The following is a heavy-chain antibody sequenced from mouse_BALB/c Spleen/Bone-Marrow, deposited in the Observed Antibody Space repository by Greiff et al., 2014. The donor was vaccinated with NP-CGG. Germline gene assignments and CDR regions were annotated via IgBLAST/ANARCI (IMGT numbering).Heavy chain of an antibody. J-gene: IGHJ3*01. CDR3: ALYRNYPVY. Sequence: QVQLKESGAELVKPGASVKLSCKASGYTFTNYWMHWVKQRPGQGLEWIGKIDPSDSYSNYNQKLKGKATLTVDKSSSTAYMQLSSLTSEDSAVYYCALYRNYPVYWGQGTLVTVSA. CDR2: IDPSDSYS. V-gene: IGHV1-69*02. CDR1: GYTFTNYW. D-gene: IGHD2-1*01.